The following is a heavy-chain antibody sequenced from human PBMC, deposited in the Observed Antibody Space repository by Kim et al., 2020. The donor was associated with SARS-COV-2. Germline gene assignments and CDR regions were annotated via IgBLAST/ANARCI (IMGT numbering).Heavy chain of an antibody. J-gene: IGHJ6*02. V-gene: IGHV1-18*01. D-gene: IGHD2-15*01. CDR2: ISAYNGNT. CDR3: ARDTSFVSPRSYYYGMDV. Sequence: ASVKVSCKASGYTFTSYGISWVRQAPGQGLEWMGWISAYNGNTNYAQKLQGRVTMTTDTSTSTAYMELRSLRSDDTAVYYCARDTSFVSPRSYYYGMDVWGQGTTVTVSS. CDR1: GYTFTSYG.